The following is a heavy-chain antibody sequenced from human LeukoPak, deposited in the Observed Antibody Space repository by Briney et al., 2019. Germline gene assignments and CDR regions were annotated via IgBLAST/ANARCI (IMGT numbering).Heavy chain of an antibody. CDR2: ISAYNGNT. D-gene: IGHD2-15*01. CDR3: ATAACSGGSCYFDY. V-gene: IGHV1-18*01. J-gene: IGHJ4*02. Sequence: ASVKVSCKASGYTFTSYGISWVRQAPGQGLEWMGWISAYNGNTSYAQKLQGRVTMTTDTSTSTAYMELRSLRSEDTAVYYCATAACSGGSCYFDYWGQGTLVTVSS. CDR1: GYTFTSYG.